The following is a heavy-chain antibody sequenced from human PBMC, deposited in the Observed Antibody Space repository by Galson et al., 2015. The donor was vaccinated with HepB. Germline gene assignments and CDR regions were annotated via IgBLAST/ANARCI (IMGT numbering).Heavy chain of an antibody. CDR1: GYTLTELS. J-gene: IGHJ6*02. CDR3: ATDLTPRPTYYDILTGYYSPSGDLDV. D-gene: IGHD3-9*01. CDR2: FDPEDGET. Sequence: SVKVSCKVSGYTLTELSMHWVRQAPGKGLEWMGGFDPEDGETIYAQKFQGRVTMTEDTSTDAAYMELSSLRSEDTAVYYCATDLTPRPTYYDILTGYYSPSGDLDVWGQGTTVTVSS. V-gene: IGHV1-24*01.